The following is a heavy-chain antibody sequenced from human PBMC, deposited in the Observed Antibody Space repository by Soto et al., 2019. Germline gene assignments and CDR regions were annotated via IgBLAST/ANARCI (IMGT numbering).Heavy chain of an antibody. CDR3: ARERANRLDP. CDR2: MNPNSGNT. J-gene: IGHJ5*02. Sequence: QVQLVQSGAEVKKPGASVKVSCKASGYTFTSYDINWVRQATGQGLEWMGWMNPNSGNTGYAQKFQGRVTMTRNTSISTAYMELSSXRXXXXXXXXCARERANRLDPWGQGTLVTVSS. V-gene: IGHV1-8*01. CDR1: GYTFTSYD.